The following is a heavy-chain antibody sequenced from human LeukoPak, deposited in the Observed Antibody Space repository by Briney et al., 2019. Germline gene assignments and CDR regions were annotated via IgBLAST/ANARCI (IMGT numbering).Heavy chain of an antibody. J-gene: IGHJ4*02. D-gene: IGHD3-10*01. Sequence: GGSLRLSCAASGFTVSGNYMSWVRQAPGKGLEWISLIYSGGDTYYPDSVKGRFTISRDTSTNTIYLQMIRLRTEDTALYYCAREPWFGATKLIDYWGQGTLVTVSS. CDR2: IYSGGDT. V-gene: IGHV3-53*01. CDR3: AREPWFGATKLIDY. CDR1: GFTVSGNY.